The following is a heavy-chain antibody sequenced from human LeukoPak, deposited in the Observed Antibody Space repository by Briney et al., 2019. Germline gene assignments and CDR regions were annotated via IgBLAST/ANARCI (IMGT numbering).Heavy chain of an antibody. CDR1: GGSFSGYH. D-gene: IGHD6-13*01. Sequence: SETLSLTCAVYGGSFSGYHWSWIRQPPGKGLEWIGEINHSGSTNYNPSLKSRVTISVDTSKNQFSLKLSSVTAADTAVYYCARKPLAAAGKIDYWGQGTLVTVSS. CDR2: INHSGST. CDR3: ARKPLAAAGKIDY. J-gene: IGHJ4*02. V-gene: IGHV4-34*01.